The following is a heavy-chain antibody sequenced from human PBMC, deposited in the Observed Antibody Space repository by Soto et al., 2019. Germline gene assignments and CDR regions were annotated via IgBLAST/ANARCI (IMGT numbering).Heavy chain of an antibody. J-gene: IGHJ3*02. CDR1: GFTFSSYA. CDR2: ISGSGGST. D-gene: IGHD2-15*01. V-gene: IGHV3-23*01. CDR3: AKDRDVVVVAALVYAFDI. Sequence: GGSLRLSCAASGFTFSSYAMSWVRQAPGKGLEWVSAISGSGGSTYYADSVKGRFTISRDNSKNTLYLQMNSLRAEDTAVYYCAKDRDVVVVAALVYAFDIWGQGTMVTVSS.